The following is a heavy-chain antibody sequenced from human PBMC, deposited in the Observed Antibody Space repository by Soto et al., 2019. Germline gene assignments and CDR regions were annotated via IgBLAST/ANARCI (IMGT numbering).Heavy chain of an antibody. CDR2: IYHSGST. CDR1: GGSLSSYY. D-gene: IGHD2-2*01. Sequence: PSETLSLTCVVSGGSLSSYYWSWIRQPPGKGLEWIGYIYHSGSTYYNPSLKSRVTISVDRSKNQFSLKLSSVTAADTAVYYCADPVPAPTHYDYYDMDVWGQGTTVTVSS. V-gene: IGHV4-59*12. CDR3: ADPVPAPTHYDYYDMDV. J-gene: IGHJ6*02.